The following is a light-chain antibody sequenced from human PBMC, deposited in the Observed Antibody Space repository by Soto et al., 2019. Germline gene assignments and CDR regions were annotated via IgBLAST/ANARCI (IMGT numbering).Light chain of an antibody. CDR2: DAS. Sequence: EIVSNQSPCTLSLSQGERATLSCRASQIVSSSYLTWYQQKPGQAPRLLIYDASNRATGIPARFSGSGSGTDFTLTISSLEPEDFAVYYCQQRSNWPRTFGQGTMVDIK. CDR1: QIVSSSY. CDR3: QQRSNWPRT. V-gene: IGKV3-11*01. J-gene: IGKJ1*01.